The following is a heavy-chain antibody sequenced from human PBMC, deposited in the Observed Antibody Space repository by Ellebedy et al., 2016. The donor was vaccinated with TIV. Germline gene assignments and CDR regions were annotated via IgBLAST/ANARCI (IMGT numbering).Heavy chain of an antibody. CDR1: GFTFSSHG. Sequence: GESLKISCTASGFTFSSHGMHWVRQAPGKGLEWMGLISYDGSNEYCADSVKGRFTISRDNSKNTLYLQMNSLRPEDTAVYYCGLQPNSHMDVWGQGTTVIVSS. D-gene: IGHD2/OR15-2a*01. J-gene: IGHJ6*02. CDR2: ISYDGSNE. CDR3: GLQPNSHMDV. V-gene: IGHV3-30*03.